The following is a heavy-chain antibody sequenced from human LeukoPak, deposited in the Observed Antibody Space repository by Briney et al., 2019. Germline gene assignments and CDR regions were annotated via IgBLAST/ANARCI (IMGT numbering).Heavy chain of an antibody. V-gene: IGHV4-59*11. D-gene: IGHD6-6*01. Sequence: SETLSLTCTVSGGSISSHYWSWIRQPPGKGLEWIGYIYYSGSTNYNPSLKSRVTISVDTSRNQFSLKLSSVTAADTAVYYCARSRGEAARPWWFAPWGQGTLSPSPQ. CDR1: GGSISSHY. CDR2: IYYSGST. J-gene: IGHJ5*02. CDR3: ARSRGEAARPWWFAP.